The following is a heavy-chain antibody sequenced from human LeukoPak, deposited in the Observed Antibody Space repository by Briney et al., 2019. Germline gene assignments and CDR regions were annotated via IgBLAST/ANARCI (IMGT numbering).Heavy chain of an antibody. J-gene: IGHJ4*02. CDR2: IRSKAYGGTT. D-gene: IGHD3-22*01. CDR1: GFTFGDYA. Sequence: GGSLRLSCTVSGFTFGDYAMSWFRQAPGKGLEWVGFIRSKAYGGTTEYAASVKGRFTISRDDSKSIAYPQMNSLKTEDTAVYYCTRETTYYYDSSGYYRFDYWGQGTLVTVSS. CDR3: TRETTYYYDSSGYYRFDY. V-gene: IGHV3-49*03.